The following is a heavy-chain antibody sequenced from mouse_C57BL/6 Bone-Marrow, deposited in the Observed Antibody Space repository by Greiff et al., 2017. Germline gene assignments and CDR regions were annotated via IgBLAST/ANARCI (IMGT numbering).Heavy chain of an antibody. CDR2: ISYDGSN. V-gene: IGHV3-6*01. J-gene: IGHJ1*03. CDR1: GYSLTRGSY. Sequence: EVKLQESGPGLVKPFQSLSLTCSVTGYSLTRGSYWNWIRQFSGNKLVWMGYISYDGSNNYNPSLKNRISITRDTSKNQFFLKLNSVTTEDTATYYCARDRYYGSSYWYFDVWGTGTTVTVSS. D-gene: IGHD1-1*01. CDR3: ARDRYYGSSYWYFDV.